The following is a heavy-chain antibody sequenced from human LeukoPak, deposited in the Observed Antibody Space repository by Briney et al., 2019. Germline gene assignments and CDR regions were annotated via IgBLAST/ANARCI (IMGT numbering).Heavy chain of an antibody. D-gene: IGHD3-10*01. CDR1: GFTFSSYS. J-gene: IGHJ4*02. CDR3: AKAVRSMVTGGGYFDS. CDR2: LSGGGDSR. Sequence: GGSLRLSCAASGFTFSSYSMNWVRQAPGKGLEWVSSLSGGGDSRYYADSVMGRFTISRDNSKNTLYLQMNSLRAEDTAVYYCAKAVRSMVTGGGYFDSWGQGTLVTVSS. V-gene: IGHV3-23*01.